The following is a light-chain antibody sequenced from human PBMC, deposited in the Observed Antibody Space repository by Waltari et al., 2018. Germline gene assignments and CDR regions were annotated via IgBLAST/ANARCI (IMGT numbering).Light chain of an antibody. CDR2: KAS. CDR1: QCISTW. Sequence: DIQLPQSPSTLSAYVGDRVTITCRASQCISTWLAWYQQKPAKAPKLLIYKASSLESGVPSRFSGSGSGKEFTLTINSLQPDDFAFYYGQQYDTYLYTFGQGTKLEIK. CDR3: QQYDTYLYT. J-gene: IGKJ2*01. V-gene: IGKV1-5*03.